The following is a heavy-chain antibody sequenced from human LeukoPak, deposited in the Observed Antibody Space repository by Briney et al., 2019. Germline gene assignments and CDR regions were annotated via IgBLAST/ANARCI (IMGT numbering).Heavy chain of an antibody. V-gene: IGHV3-23*01. Sequence: GGSLRLSCAASGFTFSSYAMSWVRQAPGKGLEWVSAISGSGGSTYYADSVKGRFTISSDNSKNTLYLQMNSLRAEDRAVYYCAKDRITMVRGVIHYNWFDPWGQGTLVTVSS. CDR3: AKDRITMVRGVIHYNWFDP. CDR1: GFTFSSYA. J-gene: IGHJ5*02. CDR2: ISGSGGST. D-gene: IGHD3-10*01.